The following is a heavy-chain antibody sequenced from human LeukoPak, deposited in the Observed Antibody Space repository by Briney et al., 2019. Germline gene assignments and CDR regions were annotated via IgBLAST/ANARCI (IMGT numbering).Heavy chain of an antibody. CDR1: GYSFTSYW. D-gene: IGHD2-15*01. Sequence: GESLKISCKGSGYSFTSYWIGWVRHTPGKGLEWMGIIYPGDSDTRYSPSFQGQVTISADKSISTAYLQWSSLKASDTAMYYCARPRESMVVGAFDIWGQGTMVTVSS. J-gene: IGHJ3*02. CDR3: ARPRESMVVGAFDI. CDR2: IYPGDSDT. V-gene: IGHV5-51*01.